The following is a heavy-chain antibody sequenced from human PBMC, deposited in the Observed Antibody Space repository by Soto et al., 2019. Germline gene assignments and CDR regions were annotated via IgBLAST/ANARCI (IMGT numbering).Heavy chain of an antibody. CDR2: ISSSSSYI. CDR1: GFTFSSYS. D-gene: IGHD6-6*01. Sequence: PWGSLRLSCAASGFTFSSYSMNWVRQAPGKGLEWVSSISSSSSYIYYADSVKGRFTISRDNAKNSLYLQMNSLRAEDTAVYYCARWVAARYYYYYYGMDVWGQGTTVTVSS. CDR3: ARWVAARYYYYYYGMDV. V-gene: IGHV3-21*01. J-gene: IGHJ6*02.